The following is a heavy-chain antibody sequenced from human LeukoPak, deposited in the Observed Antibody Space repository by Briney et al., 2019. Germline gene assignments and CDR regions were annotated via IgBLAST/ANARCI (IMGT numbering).Heavy chain of an antibody. D-gene: IGHD3-10*01. Sequence: SETLSLTCTVSGGSISSSGYYWGSIRQPPGKGLEWIGSIYYGGSTFYNPSLTSRVTISLDRSTSQFSLRLGSVTGADTAVYYCASSSGRTRDHLAVWGQGTLVTVSS. V-gene: IGHV4-39*07. CDR1: GGSISSSGYY. J-gene: IGHJ4*01. CDR2: IYYGGST. CDR3: ASSSGRTRDHLAV.